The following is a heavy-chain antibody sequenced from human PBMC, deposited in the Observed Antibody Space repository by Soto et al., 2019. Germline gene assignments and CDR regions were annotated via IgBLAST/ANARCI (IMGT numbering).Heavy chain of an antibody. V-gene: IGHV3-23*01. CDR1: GFTFSSYA. CDR3: AKGPGGSSGRNWFDP. J-gene: IGHJ5*02. Sequence: GGSLRLSCAASGFTFSSYAMSWVRQAPGKGLEWVSAISGSGGSTYYADSVKGRFTISSDNSKNTLYLQMNSLRAEDTAVYYCAKGPGGSSGRNWFDPWGQGTLVTVSS. CDR2: ISGSGGST. D-gene: IGHD3-10*01.